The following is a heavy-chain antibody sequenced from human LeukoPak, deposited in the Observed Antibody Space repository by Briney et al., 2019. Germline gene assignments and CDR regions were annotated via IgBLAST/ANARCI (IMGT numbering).Heavy chain of an antibody. CDR3: ARGFTTSSLWFDP. Sequence: SGTLSLTCGVHGGSFSGYHWTWLRQRPGKGLEWIGDINHSGTTHYSPPLKSRVTMSVDKSNNHFSLNLHAVTAADTGVYYCARGFTTSSLWFDPWGQGILVTVSS. D-gene: IGHD6-6*01. CDR1: GGSFSGYH. J-gene: IGHJ5*02. CDR2: INHSGTT. V-gene: IGHV4-34*01.